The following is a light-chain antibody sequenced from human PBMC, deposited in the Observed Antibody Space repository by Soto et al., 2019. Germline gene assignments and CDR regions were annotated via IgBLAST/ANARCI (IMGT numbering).Light chain of an antibody. J-gene: IGKJ5*01. CDR3: QEYDGAPIT. Sequence: ENVLSQSPDTVSLSPGERATLSCMASQSIRSERLAWYQQKPGQAPRLVIFDASNRASGMPERFSGSGSGTDFTLTIARLEPEDFAVYYCQEYDGAPITFGLGTRLEIK. CDR1: QSIRSER. V-gene: IGKV3-20*01. CDR2: DAS.